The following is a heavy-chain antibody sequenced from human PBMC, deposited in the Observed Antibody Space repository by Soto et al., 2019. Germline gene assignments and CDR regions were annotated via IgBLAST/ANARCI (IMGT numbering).Heavy chain of an antibody. J-gene: IGHJ6*03. D-gene: IGHD6-13*01. CDR3: ARIAAAYYYYYYMDV. V-gene: IGHV3-48*01. Sequence: GGSLRLSCAASGFTFSSYSMNWVRQAPGKGLEWVSYISSSSSTIYYADSVKGRFTISRDNAKNSLYLQMNSLRAEDTAVYYCARIAAAYYYYYYMDVWGKGTTVTVSS. CDR2: ISSSSSTI. CDR1: GFTFSSYS.